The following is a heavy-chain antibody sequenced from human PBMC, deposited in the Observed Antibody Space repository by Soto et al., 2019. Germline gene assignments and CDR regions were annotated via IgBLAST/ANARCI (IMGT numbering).Heavy chain of an antibody. CDR2: IYYSGST. CDR1: GGSISSYY. CDR3: ARDSLSYYDSSGPPDY. Sequence: SVTLSLTCTVAGGSISSYYWSWIRQPTGKGLEWIGYIYYSGSTNYNPSLKSRVTISVDTSKNQFSLKLSSVTAADTAVYYCARDSLSYYDSSGPPDYWGQGTLVTVSS. J-gene: IGHJ4*02. V-gene: IGHV4-59*01. D-gene: IGHD3-22*01.